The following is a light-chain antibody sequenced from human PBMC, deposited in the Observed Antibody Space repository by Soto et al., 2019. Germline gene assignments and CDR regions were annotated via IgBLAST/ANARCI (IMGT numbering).Light chain of an antibody. J-gene: IGLJ3*02. CDR1: SGDIGRYDY. CDR2: DVT. CDR3: TSYTISSTLV. Sequence: QSVLTQPASVSGSPGQSITISCTGTSGDIGRYDYVSWYQQHPGKAPKLMIFDVTNRPSGVSNRFSASKSGNTASLTISGLQAEDEADYYCTSYTISSTLVFGGGTKLNVL. V-gene: IGLV2-14*03.